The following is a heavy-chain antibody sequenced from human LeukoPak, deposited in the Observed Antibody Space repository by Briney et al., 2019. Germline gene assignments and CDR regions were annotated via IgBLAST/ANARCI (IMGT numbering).Heavy chain of an antibody. Sequence: GGSLRLSCAASGFTFYDHAMSWVRQAPGKGLEWVSGISWNGDSTGYGDSVKGRFTISRDNAKNFLYLQMNSLRAEDTALYFCARDKVNDFYDTTAYDYWGQGTLVTVSS. D-gene: IGHD3-22*01. CDR1: GFTFYDHA. V-gene: IGHV3-20*04. CDR2: ISWNGDST. CDR3: ARDKVNDFYDTTAYDY. J-gene: IGHJ4*02.